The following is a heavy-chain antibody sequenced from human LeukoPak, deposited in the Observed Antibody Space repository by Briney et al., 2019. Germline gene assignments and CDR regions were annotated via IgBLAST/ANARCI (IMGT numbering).Heavy chain of an antibody. Sequence: ASVMVSCKASGYTFTNYGISWVRQAPGHGIEWFAWISANNGETRYAQNLQGRLTMTTDTSTSTAYMELRSLRPDDTAVYYCARVPPSAHQLLSSDYWGQGTQVTVSS. J-gene: IGHJ4*02. V-gene: IGHV1-18*04. D-gene: IGHD2-2*01. CDR1: GYTFTNYG. CDR3: ARVPPSAHQLLSSDY. CDR2: ISANNGET.